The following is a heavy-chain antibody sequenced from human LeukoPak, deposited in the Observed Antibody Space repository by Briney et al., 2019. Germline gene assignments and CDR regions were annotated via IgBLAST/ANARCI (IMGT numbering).Heavy chain of an antibody. CDR3: ARAPENYYDSSGYFFSARRTGYFQH. CDR2: INPNSGGT. D-gene: IGHD3-22*01. V-gene: IGHV1-2*02. J-gene: IGHJ1*01. CDR1: GYTFTGYY. Sequence: ASVKVSCKASGYTFTGYYMHWVRQAPGQGLEWMGWINPNSGGTNYAQKFQGRVTMTRDTSISTAYMELSRLRSDDTAVYYRARAPENYYDSSGYFFSARRTGYFQHWGQGTLVTVSS.